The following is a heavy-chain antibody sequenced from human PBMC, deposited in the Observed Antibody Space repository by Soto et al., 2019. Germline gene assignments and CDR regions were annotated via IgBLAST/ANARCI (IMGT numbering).Heavy chain of an antibody. D-gene: IGHD5-18*01. J-gene: IGHJ5*02. CDR1: GGAYGCSA. CDR2: ILPMFGSA. V-gene: IGHV1-69*01. Sequence: GXSVKATSEEPGGAYGCSARRWLRHSPGQGLEWKGVILPMFGSATYAQKFQGRVTITADESTSTAYMELSSLRSEDTAVYYCARDTIPGYRYGFFSWGQGTLVTVSS. CDR3: ARDTIPGYRYGFFS.